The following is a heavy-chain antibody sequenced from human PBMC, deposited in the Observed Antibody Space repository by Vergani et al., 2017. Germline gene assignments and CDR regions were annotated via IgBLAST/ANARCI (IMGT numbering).Heavy chain of an antibody. CDR1: GFTVSSNY. Sequence: EVQLVESGGGLVQPGGSLRLSCAASGFTVSSNYMSWVRQAPGKGLEWVSVIYSGGSTYYADSVKGRFTISRHNAKNRLYLQMNSLRAEDTAVYYCARGRVGVVATTTYYCYYYGMDVWGQGTTVTVSS. J-gene: IGHJ6*02. V-gene: IGHV3-53*04. CDR2: IYSGGST. D-gene: IGHD5-12*01. CDR3: ARGRVGVVATTTYYCYYYGMDV.